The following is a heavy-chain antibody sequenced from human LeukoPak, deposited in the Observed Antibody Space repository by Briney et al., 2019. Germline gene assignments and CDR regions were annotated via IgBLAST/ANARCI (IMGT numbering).Heavy chain of an antibody. D-gene: IGHD6-13*01. CDR1: GFTFSSYW. CDR2: INSDGSST. J-gene: IGHJ4*02. V-gene: IGHV3-74*01. Sequence: GGSLRLSCAASGFTFSSYWMHWVRQAPGKGLVWVSRINSDGSSTSYADSVKGRFTISRDNAKNTPYLQMNSLRAEDTAVYYCARDRRIAAAGLGVAHPFDYWGQGTLVTVSS. CDR3: ARDRRIAAAGLGVAHPFDY.